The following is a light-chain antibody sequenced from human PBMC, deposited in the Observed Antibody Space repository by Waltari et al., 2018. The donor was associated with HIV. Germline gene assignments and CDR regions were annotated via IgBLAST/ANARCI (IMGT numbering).Light chain of an antibody. CDR1: SSDVGSYNI. CDR3: CSYAGSSTWV. J-gene: IGLJ3*02. CDR2: EGS. Sequence: QSALTQPASVSGSPGQSLTISCTGTSSDVGSYNIVSWYQQHQGKAPKLMIYEGSKRPSGVSNRFSGSKSGNTASLTISGLQAEDEADYYCCSYAGSSTWVFGGGTKLTVL. V-gene: IGLV2-23*01.